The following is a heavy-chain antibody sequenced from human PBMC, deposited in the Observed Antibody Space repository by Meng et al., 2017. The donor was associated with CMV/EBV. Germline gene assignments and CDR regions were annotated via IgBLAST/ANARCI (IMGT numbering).Heavy chain of an antibody. D-gene: IGHD3-22*01. CDR2: ISAYNGNT. V-gene: IGHV1-18*01. CDR3: AIVDSRAYPGSY. CDR1: GYTFTGYG. J-gene: IGHJ4*02. Sequence: ASVKVSCKASGYTFTGYGISWVRQAPGQGLEWMGWISAYNGNTNYAQKLQGRVTMTTDTSTSTAYMELRSLRSDDTAVYYCAIVDSRAYPGSYWGQGTLVTVSS.